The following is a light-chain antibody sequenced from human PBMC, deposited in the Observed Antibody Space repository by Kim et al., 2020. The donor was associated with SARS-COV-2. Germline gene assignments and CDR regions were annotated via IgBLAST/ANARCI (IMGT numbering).Light chain of an antibody. CDR3: NSRDSSGNQV. CDR1: SLRSYY. CDR2: GKN. J-gene: IGLJ1*01. V-gene: IGLV3-19*01. Sequence: VALGTAFRHTCQGDSLRSYYASWYKQKPGQAPVLGIYGKNNRPSGFPDRFAGSSSGNTASLTITGARAKDEADYYCNSRDSSGNQVFGTGTKVTVL.